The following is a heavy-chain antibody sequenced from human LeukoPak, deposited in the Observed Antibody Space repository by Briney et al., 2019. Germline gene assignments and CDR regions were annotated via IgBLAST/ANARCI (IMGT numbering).Heavy chain of an antibody. Sequence: HGESLKISCKGSGYSFTSYWIGWVRQMPGKGLEWMGIIYPGDSDTRYSPSFQGQVTISADRSITTAYVQWNSLKASDTAMYYCARPQIVAPDVDLAADDNFDVWGQGTMVIVSS. D-gene: IGHD5-24*01. CDR2: IYPGDSDT. CDR1: GYSFTSYW. V-gene: IGHV5-51*01. J-gene: IGHJ3*01. CDR3: ARPQIVAPDVDLAADDNFDV.